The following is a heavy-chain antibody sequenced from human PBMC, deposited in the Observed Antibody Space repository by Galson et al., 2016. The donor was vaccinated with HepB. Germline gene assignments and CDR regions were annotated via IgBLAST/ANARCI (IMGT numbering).Heavy chain of an antibody. D-gene: IGHD2-2*02. CDR1: GYSFTTYD. CDR2: MNPTGGQT. Sequence: SVKVSCKASGYSFTTYDFNWVRQAPGQGLEWMGWMNPTGGQTGYARKFQGRITLTRDTSTSTAYMELSSLGSEDTAVYYCARNLPYTGDFDYWGQGTLVTVSS. J-gene: IGHJ4*02. V-gene: IGHV1-8*01. CDR3: ARNLPYTGDFDY.